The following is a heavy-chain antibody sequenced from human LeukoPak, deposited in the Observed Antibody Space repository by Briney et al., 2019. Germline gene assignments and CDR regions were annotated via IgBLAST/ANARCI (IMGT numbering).Heavy chain of an antibody. V-gene: IGHV7-4-1*02. D-gene: IGHD6-13*01. J-gene: IGHJ5*02. Sequence: ASVKVSCKASGYTFTSYAMNWVRQAPGQGPEWMGWINTNTGNPMYAQGFTGRFVFSLDTSVSTAYLQISSLKAEDTAVYYCARVVDAGYSSSWYFDPWGQGTLVTVSS. CDR2: INTNTGNP. CDR1: GYTFTSYA. CDR3: ARVVDAGYSSSWYFDP.